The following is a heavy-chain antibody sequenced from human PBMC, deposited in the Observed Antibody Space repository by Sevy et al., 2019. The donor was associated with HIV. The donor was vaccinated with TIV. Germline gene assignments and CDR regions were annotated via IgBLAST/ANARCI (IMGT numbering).Heavy chain of an antibody. D-gene: IGHD3-22*01. J-gene: IGHJ4*02. CDR3: ARVGLGYDTSGVDY. CDR2: INSDGSNT. Sequence: GGSLRLSCAASGFTFSSYWMHWVRQAPGKGLVWVSLINSDGSNTNYADSVKGRFTISRDNAKNTLYLQMNSLRAEDTAVYFCARVGLGYDTSGVDYWGQGTLVTVSS. CDR1: GFTFSSYW. V-gene: IGHV3-74*01.